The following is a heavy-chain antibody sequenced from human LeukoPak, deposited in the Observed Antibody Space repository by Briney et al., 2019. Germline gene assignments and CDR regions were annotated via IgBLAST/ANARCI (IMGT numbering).Heavy chain of an antibody. J-gene: IGHJ4*02. D-gene: IGHD4-11*01. Sequence: GGSLRLSCAASGFTFSSYAMHWVRQAPGKGLEWVAVISYDGSNKYYADSVKGRFTISRDNSKNTLYLQMNSLRAEDTAVYYCARDYVYSNWGGNYFDYWGQGTLVTVSS. CDR1: GFTFSSYA. CDR3: ARDYVYSNWGGNYFDY. CDR2: ISYDGSNK. V-gene: IGHV3-30-3*01.